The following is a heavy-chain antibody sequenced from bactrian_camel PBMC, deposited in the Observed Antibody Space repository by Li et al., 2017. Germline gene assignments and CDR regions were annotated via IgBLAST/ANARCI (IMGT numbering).Heavy chain of an antibody. D-gene: IGHD2*01. Sequence: HVQLVESGGGSVQDGGSLTLSCGYSSSSYRMAWFRQAPGREREGVALLHTSEGRATYVDAVRGRFTISQDYIKRTLNLQMNSLKPEDTAMYYCAARGPYCYTKLSVADFTYWGQGTQVTVS. V-gene: IGHV3S68*01. CDR1: YSSSSYR. J-gene: IGHJ6*01. CDR3: AARGPYCYTKLSVADFTY. CDR2: LHTSEGRA.